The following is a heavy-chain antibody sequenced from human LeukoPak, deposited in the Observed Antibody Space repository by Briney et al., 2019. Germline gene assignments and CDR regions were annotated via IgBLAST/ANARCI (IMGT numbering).Heavy chain of an antibody. CDR3: ARGGLISLANTPLGAFGI. CDR1: GGSISSSSYY. D-gene: IGHD3/OR15-3a*01. J-gene: IGHJ3*02. CDR2: IYYSGST. Sequence: PSETLSLTCTVSGGSISSSSYYWGWIRQPPGKGLEWIGSIYYSGSTYYNPSLKSRVTISVDTSKNQFSLQLNSVTPEDTALYYCARGGLISLANTPLGAFGIWGQGTMVSVSS. V-gene: IGHV4-39*07.